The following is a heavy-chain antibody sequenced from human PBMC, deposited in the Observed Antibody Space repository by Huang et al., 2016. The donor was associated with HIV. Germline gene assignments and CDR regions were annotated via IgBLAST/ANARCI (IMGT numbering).Heavy chain of an antibody. D-gene: IGHD3-22*01. CDR3: GGSSGYWSFDY. Sequence: QVQLVQSGGEVKKPGASVQVSCKASAYTFTRYGLSWVRQAPGQGLEWMGWISTNNGGTNYAQKFQGRVTMTTDTSTSTAYMELRSLRSDDTAVYYCGGSSGYWSFDYWGQGTLVTVSS. J-gene: IGHJ4*02. CDR2: ISTNNGGT. CDR1: AYTFTRYG. V-gene: IGHV1-18*04.